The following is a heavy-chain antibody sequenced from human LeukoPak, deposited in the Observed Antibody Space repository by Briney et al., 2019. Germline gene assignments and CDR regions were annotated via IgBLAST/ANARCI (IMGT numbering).Heavy chain of an antibody. V-gene: IGHV3-21*01. CDR3: ARDHIAVAGPFDY. J-gene: IGHJ4*02. CDR2: ISSSSSYI. CDR1: GFTFSSYS. Sequence: GGSLRLSCAASGFTFSSYSMNWVRQAPGKGLKWVSSISSSSSYIYYADSVKGRFTISRDNAKNSLYLQMNSLRAEDTAVYYCARDHIAVAGPFDYWGQGTLVTVSS. D-gene: IGHD6-19*01.